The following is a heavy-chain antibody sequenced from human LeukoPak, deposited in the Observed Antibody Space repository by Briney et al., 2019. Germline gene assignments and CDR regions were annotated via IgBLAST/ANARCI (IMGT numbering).Heavy chain of an antibody. V-gene: IGHV3-64D*09. CDR2: ITSNGGRT. CDR3: VNGGYSGYDLDD. CDR1: GFISSSYD. D-gene: IGHD5-12*01. Sequence: SGGSLRLSCSASGFISSSYDMHWVRQAPGKGLEYVSGITSNGGRTYYADSVKGRFTVYRDNSKNTLDLQMNSLRAEDTAVYYCVNGGYSGYDLDDWGQGTLVTVSS. J-gene: IGHJ4*02.